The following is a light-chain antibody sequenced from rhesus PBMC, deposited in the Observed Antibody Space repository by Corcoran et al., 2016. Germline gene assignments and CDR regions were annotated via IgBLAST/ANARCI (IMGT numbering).Light chain of an antibody. V-gene: IGKV3S9*01. CDR1: QSVSSY. CDR3: KQYSNWPYS. J-gene: IGKJ2*01. CDR2: GAS. Sequence: EIVMTQSPATLSLSPGERATLSCRASQSVSSYVAWYQQKPEQAPRLRIYGASSRATGIPDRFSGSGSGTDFTLTISSLEPEDFAVYYCKQYSNWPYSFGQGTKVEIK.